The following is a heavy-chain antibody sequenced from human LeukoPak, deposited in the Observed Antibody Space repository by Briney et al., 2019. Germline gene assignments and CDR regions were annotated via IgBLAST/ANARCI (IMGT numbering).Heavy chain of an antibody. V-gene: IGHV3-21*01. J-gene: IGHJ6*02. CDR1: GFTFSSYS. D-gene: IGHD1-14*01. Sequence: GGSLRLSCAASGFTFSSYSMNWVRQAPGKGLEWVSSISGISTYLYYADSVKGRFTISRDNAKNSLYLQMNSLRAEDTAVYYCARYPGTQGPSYYYYGMDVWGQGTTVTVSS. CDR3: ARYPGTQGPSYYYYGMDV. CDR2: ISGISTYL.